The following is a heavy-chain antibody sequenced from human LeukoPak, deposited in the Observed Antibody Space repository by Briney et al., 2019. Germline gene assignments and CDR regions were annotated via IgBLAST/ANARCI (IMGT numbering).Heavy chain of an antibody. CDR1: GGSISSYY. Sequence: PSETLSLTCTVSGGSISSYYWSWIRQPPGKGLEWIGHIYYSGSTNYNPSLKSRVTISVDTSKNQFSLKLSSVIAADTAVYYCARGYSYGFDCWGQGTLVTVSS. CDR3: ARGYSYGFDC. D-gene: IGHD5-18*01. V-gene: IGHV4-59*01. J-gene: IGHJ4*02. CDR2: IYYSGST.